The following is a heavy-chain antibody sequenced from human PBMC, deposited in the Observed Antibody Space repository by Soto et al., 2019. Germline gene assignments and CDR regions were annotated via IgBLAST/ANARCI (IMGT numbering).Heavy chain of an antibody. V-gene: IGHV4-4*07. Sequence: XGTLSLTCTVSGDPITSYFWTWLRQPAGKGLEWIGHVFPGGPTSHNSSLKSRVSMSVDTSKNQFSLTLTSVTAADTAVYYCARTLSGFTYGSRQFYFDYWGQGTLVTAPQ. CDR3: ARTLSGFTYGSRQFYFDY. CDR1: GDPITSYF. J-gene: IGHJ4*02. CDR2: VFPGGPT. D-gene: IGHD3-10*01.